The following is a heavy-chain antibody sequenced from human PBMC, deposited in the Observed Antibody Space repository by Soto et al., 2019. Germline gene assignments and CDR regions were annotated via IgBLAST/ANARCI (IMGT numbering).Heavy chain of an antibody. CDR3: ARGLPAAVPHFDH. V-gene: IGHV5-51*01. D-gene: IGHD2-2*01. J-gene: IGHJ4*02. CDR1: GYSFITYW. Sequence: GASLKISCKGSGYSFITYWIGWVRQMPGKGLEWLGIIYPRDSDTRYSPSFEGQVTMSVDKSISTAHLQWSSLKASDTAMYFCARGLPAAVPHFDHWGQGALVTVSS. CDR2: IYPRDSDT.